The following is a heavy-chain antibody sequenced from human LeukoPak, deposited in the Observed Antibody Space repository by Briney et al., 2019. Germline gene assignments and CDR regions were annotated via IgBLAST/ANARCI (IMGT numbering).Heavy chain of an antibody. V-gene: IGHV4-34*01. CDR1: GGSFSGYY. D-gene: IGHD6-19*01. Sequence: SETLSLTCAVYGGSFSGYYWSWIRQPPGKGLEWIGEINHSGSTNYNPSLKSRVTISVDTSQNQFSLKLNSVTAADTAVYYCARILSSGWFPYFDYWGQGTLVTVSS. CDR2: INHSGST. J-gene: IGHJ4*02. CDR3: ARILSSGWFPYFDY.